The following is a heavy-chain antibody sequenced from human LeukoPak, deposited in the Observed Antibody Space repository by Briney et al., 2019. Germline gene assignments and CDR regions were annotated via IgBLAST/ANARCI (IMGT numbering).Heavy chain of an antibody. CDR1: GFIFSDYS. D-gene: IGHD2-15*01. CDR3: AEGGYITWFDP. V-gene: IGHV3-23*01. J-gene: IGHJ5*02. Sequence: RAGGSLRLSCAASGFIFSDYSMSWVRQAPGKGLEWVSTIRSNGADTYYADSVKGRFTISRDNSKNTLYLEMNSLRAEDTAVYYCAEGGYITWFDPWGQGTLVTVSS. CDR2: IRSNGADT.